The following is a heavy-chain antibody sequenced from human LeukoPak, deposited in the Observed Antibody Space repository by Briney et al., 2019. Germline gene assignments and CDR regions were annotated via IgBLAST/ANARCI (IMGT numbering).Heavy chain of an antibody. CDR1: GYTFTSYG. V-gene: IGHV1-2*02. J-gene: IGHJ3*02. CDR3: AREIAAAGRSLGAFDI. D-gene: IGHD6-13*01. Sequence: ASVKVSCKASGYTFTSYGISWVRQAPGQGLEWMGWINPNSGGTNYAQKFQGRVTMTRDTSISTAYMELSRLRSDDTAVYYCAREIAAAGRSLGAFDIWGQGTMVTVSS. CDR2: INPNSGGT.